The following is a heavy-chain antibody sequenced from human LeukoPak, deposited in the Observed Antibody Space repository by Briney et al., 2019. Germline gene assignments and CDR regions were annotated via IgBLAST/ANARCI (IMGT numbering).Heavy chain of an antibody. CDR2: IWYDGSNK. CDR1: GFTFSSYG. CDR3: ARDRRCSGGSCYLTGYWFDP. V-gene: IGHV3-33*01. D-gene: IGHD2-15*01. Sequence: GGSLRLSCAASGFTFSSYGMHWVRQAPGKGLEWVAVIWYDGSNKYYADSVKGRFTISRDNSKNTLYLQMNRLRAEDTAVYYCARDRRCSGGSCYLTGYWFDPWGQGTLVTVSS. J-gene: IGHJ5*02.